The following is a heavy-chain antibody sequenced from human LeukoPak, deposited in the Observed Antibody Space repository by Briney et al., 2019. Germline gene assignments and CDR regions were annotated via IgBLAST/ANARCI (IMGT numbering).Heavy chain of an antibody. Sequence: QPGGSLRLSCAASGFTFSGSAMHWVRQASGKGLEWVGRIRSKANSYATAYAASVKGRFTISRDDSKNTAYLQMNSLKTEDTAVYYCTRHSCSSTSCYDYWGQGTLVTVSS. CDR2: IRSKANSYAT. CDR3: TRHSCSSTSCYDY. D-gene: IGHD2-2*01. J-gene: IGHJ4*02. CDR1: GFTFSGSA. V-gene: IGHV3-73*01.